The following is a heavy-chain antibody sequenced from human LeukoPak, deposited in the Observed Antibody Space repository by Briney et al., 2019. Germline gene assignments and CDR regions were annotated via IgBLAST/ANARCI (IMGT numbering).Heavy chain of an antibody. V-gene: IGHV3-66*01. CDR3: ARLTYGDYAFDI. Sequence: GVSLRLSCAASGFTVSSSYMSWVRQAPGKGLEWVSVIYSGGSTYYADSVKGRFTISRDNSKNTLYLQMNSLRAEDTAVYYCARLTYGDYAFDIWGQGTMVTVSS. CDR1: GFTVSSSY. J-gene: IGHJ3*02. CDR2: IYSGGST. D-gene: IGHD4-17*01.